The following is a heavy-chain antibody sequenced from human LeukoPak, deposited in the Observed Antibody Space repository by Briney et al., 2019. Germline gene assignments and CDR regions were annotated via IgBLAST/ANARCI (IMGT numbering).Heavy chain of an antibody. CDR2: LGADGSGT. CDR3: ARDGFTGPRTAYLDH. V-gene: IGHV3-74*01. Sequence: PGGSLRLSCAASGFTFSRYAMHWVRQAPGKGLVWVSRLGADGSGTNYADSVKGRFTISRDNAKNTVYLQMSSLRAKDTAVYYCARDGFTGPRTAYLDHWGQGTLVTVSS. J-gene: IGHJ4*01. CDR1: GFTFSRYA. D-gene: IGHD2-8*02.